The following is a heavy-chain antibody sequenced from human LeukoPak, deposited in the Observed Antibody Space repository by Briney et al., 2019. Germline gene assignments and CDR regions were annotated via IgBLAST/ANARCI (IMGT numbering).Heavy chain of an antibody. CDR2: INHSGST. J-gene: IGHJ4*02. CDR1: GGSFSGYY. V-gene: IGHV4-34*01. Sequence: SETLSLTCAAYGGSFSGYYWSWIRQPPGKGLEWIGEINHSGSTNYNPSPKSRVTISVDTSKNQFSLKLSSVTAADTAVYYCADRGEQQLVTGGYWGQGTLVTVSS. D-gene: IGHD6-13*01. CDR3: ADRGEQQLVTGGY.